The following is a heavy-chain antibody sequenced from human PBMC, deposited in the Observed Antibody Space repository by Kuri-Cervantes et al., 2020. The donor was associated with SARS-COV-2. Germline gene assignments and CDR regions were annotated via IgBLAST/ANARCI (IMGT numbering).Heavy chain of an antibody. J-gene: IGHJ6*02. V-gene: IGHV3-30*12. CDR1: GFTFRNYG. Sequence: GGSLRLSCAASGFTFRNYGMHWVRQAPGKGLEWVAVISYDGSNKYYADSVKGRFTISRDNSKNTLYLQMNSLRAEDTAVYYCAREVTVVVNKYYYYYYGMDVWGQGTTVTVSS. CDR3: AREVTVVVNKYYYYYYGMDV. D-gene: IGHD3-22*01. CDR2: ISYDGSNK.